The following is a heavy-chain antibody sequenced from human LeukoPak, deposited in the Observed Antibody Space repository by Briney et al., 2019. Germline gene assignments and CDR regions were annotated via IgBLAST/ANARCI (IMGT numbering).Heavy chain of an antibody. CDR3: ARGSGWFGGYFDY. J-gene: IGHJ4*02. D-gene: IGHD6-19*01. CDR1: GFTFSSYS. V-gene: IGHV3-48*01. CDR2: ISSSSTI. Sequence: GGSLRLSCAASGFTFSSYSMNWVRQAPGKGLEWVSYISSSSTIYYADSVKGRFTISRDNAKNSLYLQMNSLRAEDTAVYYCARGSGWFGGYFDYWGQGTLVTVSS.